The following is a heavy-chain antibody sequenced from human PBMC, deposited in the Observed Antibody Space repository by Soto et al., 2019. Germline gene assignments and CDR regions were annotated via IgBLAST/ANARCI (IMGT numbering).Heavy chain of an antibody. CDR1: GFTFSSYA. V-gene: IGHV3-23*01. CDR3: ARGRAMVHDAFDS. Sequence: EVQVLESGGGLAQPGGSMRLSCAVSGFTFSSYAMSWVRQAPGKGPEWVSSISGSGGNTYYADYVKGRFTISRDNPKNTLYLQMNSVRAEDTAVYYCARGRAMVHDAFDSLGHVTLVAVSS. CDR2: ISGSGGNT. J-gene: IGHJ3*02. D-gene: IGHD5-18*01.